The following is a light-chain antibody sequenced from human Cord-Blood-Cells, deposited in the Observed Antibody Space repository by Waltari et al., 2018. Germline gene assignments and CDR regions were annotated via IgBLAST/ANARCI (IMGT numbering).Light chain of an antibody. CDR3: SSYTSSSPVV. Sequence: QSALTQPVSVSGSPGQSITIYCTGTSSDVGGSNYVSWYQRHPGKAPKLMLYDVSNRPTVVSNRVSGDKAGNTASLTISGLQAEDEADYYCSSYTSSSPVVFGGGTKLTVL. CDR1: SSDVGGSNY. J-gene: IGLJ2*01. V-gene: IGLV2-14*01. CDR2: DVS.